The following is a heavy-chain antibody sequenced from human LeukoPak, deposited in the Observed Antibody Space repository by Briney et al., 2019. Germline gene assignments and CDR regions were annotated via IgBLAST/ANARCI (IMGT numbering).Heavy chain of an antibody. CDR2: IYYSGYT. J-gene: IGHJ4*02. Sequence: SETLSLTCTVSGGSISSYYWSWIRQPPGKGLKWIGNIYYSGYTTYSPSLRSRVTISVDTSKNQFSLKLSSVTAADTAVYYCARGYSSGWYQVWGQGTLVTVSS. V-gene: IGHV4-59*01. CDR3: ARGYSSGWYQV. D-gene: IGHD6-19*01. CDR1: GGSISSYY.